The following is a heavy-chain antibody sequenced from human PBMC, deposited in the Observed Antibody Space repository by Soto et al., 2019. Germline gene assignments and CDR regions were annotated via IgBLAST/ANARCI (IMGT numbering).Heavy chain of an antibody. J-gene: IGHJ4*02. V-gene: IGHV3-23*01. CDR1: GFTFSSYA. CDR3: AKDSEDMTTVTTLDY. D-gene: IGHD4-17*01. Sequence: EVQLLESGGGLVQPGGSLRLSCAASGFTFSSYAMSWVRQAPGKGLEWVSAISGSGGSTYYADSVKGRFTISRDNSKNXXYLQMNXLXAXDTXXXXCAKDSEDMTTVTTLDYWGQGTLVTVSS. CDR2: ISGSGGST.